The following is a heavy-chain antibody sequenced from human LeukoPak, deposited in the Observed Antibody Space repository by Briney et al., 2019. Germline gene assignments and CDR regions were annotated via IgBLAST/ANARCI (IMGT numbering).Heavy chain of an antibody. J-gene: IGHJ5*02. D-gene: IGHD6-13*01. CDR2: IWYDGSNK. CDR3: ARDVAAAGNDNWFDP. Sequence: GGSLRLSCAASGFTFSSYGMHWVSQARGKGLEWVAVIWYDGSNKYYADSVKGRFTISRDNSKNTLYLQMNSLRAEDTAVYYCARDVAAAGNDNWFDPWGQGTLVTVSS. V-gene: IGHV3-33*01. CDR1: GFTFSSYG.